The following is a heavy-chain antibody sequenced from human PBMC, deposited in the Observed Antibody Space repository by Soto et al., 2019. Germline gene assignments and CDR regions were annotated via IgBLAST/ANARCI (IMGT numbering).Heavy chain of an antibody. V-gene: IGHV4-4*07. CDR2: IFTSGST. Sequence: QVQLQESGPGLVKPSETLSLTCTVSGGSISSYYWSWIRQPAGKGLEWLGRIFTSGSTNYNPSLKSRVTMSVDTPKNQFSLKLSSVTAADTAVYYCARDLRSGYSYGYHYYYGMDVWGQGTTVTVSS. CDR1: GGSISSYY. J-gene: IGHJ6*02. CDR3: ARDLRSGYSYGYHYYYGMDV. D-gene: IGHD5-18*01.